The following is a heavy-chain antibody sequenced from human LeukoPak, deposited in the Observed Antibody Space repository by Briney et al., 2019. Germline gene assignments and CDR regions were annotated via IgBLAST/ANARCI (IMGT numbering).Heavy chain of an antibody. D-gene: IGHD6-19*01. J-gene: IGHJ3*02. CDR2: IYYSGST. V-gene: IGHV4-59*08. Sequence: SETLSLTCSVSGGSMNNYYWTWIRQPPGKGLEWIGYIYYSGSTNYNPSLKSRVTISVDTSKSQFSLNLNSVTAADSAVYYCARPREQWLGNDGFDIWGQGTMVTVSS. CDR3: ARPREQWLGNDGFDI. CDR1: GGSMNNYY.